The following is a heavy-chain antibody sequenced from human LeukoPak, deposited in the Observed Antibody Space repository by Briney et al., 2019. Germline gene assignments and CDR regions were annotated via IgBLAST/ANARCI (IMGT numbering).Heavy chain of an antibody. CDR1: GYTFTNYA. J-gene: IGHJ4*02. D-gene: IGHD6-19*01. CDR3: ARVGLVAGTVDFDY. CDR2: INAGNGNT. Sequence: ASVKVSCKASGYTFTNYAIHWVRQAPGQRLEWMGWINAGNGNTKYSQNFQGRVTFTRDTSASTAYMDLSSLRSEDTAVYYCARVGLVAGTVDFDYWGQGTLVTVSS. V-gene: IGHV1-3*01.